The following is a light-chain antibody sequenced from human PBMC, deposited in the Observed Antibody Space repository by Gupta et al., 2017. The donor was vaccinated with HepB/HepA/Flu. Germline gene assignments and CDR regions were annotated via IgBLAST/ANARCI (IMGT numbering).Light chain of an antibody. CDR2: AAS. V-gene: IGKV1-39*01. CDR1: QSINDY. J-gene: IGKJ2*01. CDR3: RETYSTPPFT. Sequence: IQMTQTLSSLPASVGDRVTITCRASQSINDYLNGYQQKPGEAPKLLIYAASNLQSGVPSRLSASASGTDSTLTISSRQPADFAIYYCRETYSTPPFTFGQGTKLEI.